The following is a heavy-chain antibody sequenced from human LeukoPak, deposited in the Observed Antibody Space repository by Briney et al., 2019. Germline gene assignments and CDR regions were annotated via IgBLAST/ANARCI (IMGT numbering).Heavy chain of an antibody. CDR2: ISGSGGST. J-gene: IGHJ4*02. V-gene: IGHV3-23*01. Sequence: GGSLRLSCAASGFTFSSYAMSWVRQAPGKGLEWVSAISGSGGSTYYADSVKGRFTISRDNSKNTLYLQMNSLRAEDTAVYYCAKDRIWYYYDSSGYSDYWGQGTLVTVSS. CDR3: AKDRIWYYYDSSGYSDY. D-gene: IGHD3-22*01. CDR1: GFTFSSYA.